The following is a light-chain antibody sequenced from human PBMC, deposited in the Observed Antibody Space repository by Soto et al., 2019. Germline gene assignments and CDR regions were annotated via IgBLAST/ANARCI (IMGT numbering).Light chain of an antibody. CDR3: QQNFSTLLT. Sequence: DIQMTQSPSSLSASVGDRVTITCRASQTIYDYVTWFQQRPGKAPKVLIYGASTLQSGVPSRFSGSGSGTEFTLTISNFQPGDFATYYCQQNFSTLLTLGGGTKVDIK. J-gene: IGKJ4*01. V-gene: IGKV1-39*01. CDR2: GAS. CDR1: QTIYDY.